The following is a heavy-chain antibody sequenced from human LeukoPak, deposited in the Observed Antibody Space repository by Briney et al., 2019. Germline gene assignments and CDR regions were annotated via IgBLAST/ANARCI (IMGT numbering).Heavy chain of an antibody. Sequence: ASVKVSCKASGYTFTGYYMHWVRQAPGQGLEWMGWINPNSGGTNYAQKFQGRVTMTRDTSISTAYMELSRLRSDDTAVYYCARDLPGYSSGWYYFDYWGQGTLVTVSS. J-gene: IGHJ4*02. D-gene: IGHD6-19*01. V-gene: IGHV1-2*02. CDR1: GYTFTGYY. CDR3: ARDLPGYSSGWYYFDY. CDR2: INPNSGGT.